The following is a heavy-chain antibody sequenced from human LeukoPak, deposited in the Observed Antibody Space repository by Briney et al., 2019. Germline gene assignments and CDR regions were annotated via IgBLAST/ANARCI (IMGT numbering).Heavy chain of an antibody. CDR1: GFSFSSHA. CDR2: VSGSGGST. D-gene: IGHD3-10*01. V-gene: IGHV3-23*01. J-gene: IGHJ4*02. CDR3: AKGGWFGELFLFDC. Sequence: GGSLRLSCAASGFSFSSHAMSWVRQAPGKGLEWVSGVSGSGGSTYYADSVKGRFTISRDNSKNTLYLQMNGLRAEDTALYYCAKGGWFGELFLFDCWGQGTLVTVSS.